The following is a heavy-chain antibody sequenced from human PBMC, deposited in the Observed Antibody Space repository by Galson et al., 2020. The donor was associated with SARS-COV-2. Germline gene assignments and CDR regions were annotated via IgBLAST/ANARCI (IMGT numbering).Heavy chain of an antibody. Sequence: ASVTVSCKASGYTFTSYYLHWVRQAPGQGLEWVGIINPRDDITAYAQKLQGRVTMTRDTSTSTVYMELSSLRPEDTAVYYCAREWGDTSLSVLDYWGRGTLVTVSS. CDR3: AREWGDTSLSVLDY. CDR2: INPRDDIT. V-gene: IGHV1-46*01. D-gene: IGHD2-21*01. CDR1: GYTFTSYY. J-gene: IGHJ4*02.